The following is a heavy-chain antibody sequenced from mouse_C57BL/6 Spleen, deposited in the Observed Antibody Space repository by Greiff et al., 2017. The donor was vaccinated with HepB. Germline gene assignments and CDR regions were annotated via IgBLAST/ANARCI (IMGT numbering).Heavy chain of an antibody. CDR3: AKPSYGSSSYYFDY. CDR2: MWRGGST. D-gene: IGHD1-1*01. V-gene: IGHV2-5*01. Sequence: VQLQQSGPGLVQPSQSLSITCTVSGFSLTSYGVHWVRQSPGKGLEWLGVMWRGGSTDYNAAFMSRLSITKDNSKSQVFFKMNSLQADDTAIYYCAKPSYGSSSYYFDYWGQGTTLTVSS. CDR1: GFSLTSYG. J-gene: IGHJ2*01.